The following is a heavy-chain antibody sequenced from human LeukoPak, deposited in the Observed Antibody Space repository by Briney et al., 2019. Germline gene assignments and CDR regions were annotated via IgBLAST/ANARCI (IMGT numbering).Heavy chain of an antibody. CDR2: ISTDGSTT. Sequence: GGPLRLSCTASGFTFNSYWMQWFRQDPGKGLVWVSCISTDGSTTRYADSVKGRFTISRDNAKSTLYLQMNSLRAEDTAVYYCARDYARAVEYWGQGTLATASS. V-gene: IGHV3-74*01. CDR3: ARDYARAVEY. D-gene: IGHD2-2*01. CDR1: GFTFNSYW. J-gene: IGHJ4*02.